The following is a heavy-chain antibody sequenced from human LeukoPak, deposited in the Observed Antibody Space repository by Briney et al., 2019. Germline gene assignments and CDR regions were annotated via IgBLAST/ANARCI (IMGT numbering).Heavy chain of an antibody. Sequence: GGSLRLSCAASGFTFSSYTMSWVRQAPGKGLEWVSAISGSGGSTYYADSVKGRLTISRDNSKNTLYLQMNSLRAEDTAVYYCAKDRNDHGDYAASNWGQGTLVTVSS. CDR3: AKDRNDHGDYAASN. J-gene: IGHJ4*02. CDR1: GFTFSSYT. CDR2: ISGSGGST. V-gene: IGHV3-23*01. D-gene: IGHD4-17*01.